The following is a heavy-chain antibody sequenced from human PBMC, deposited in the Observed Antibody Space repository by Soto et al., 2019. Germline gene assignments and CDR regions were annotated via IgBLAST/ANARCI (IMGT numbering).Heavy chain of an antibody. CDR1: GFTFSSYA. J-gene: IGHJ6*02. CDR2: ISYDGSNK. CDR3: ARSLLMEQLVFYYYYYGMDV. Sequence: GGSLRLSCAASGFTFSSYAMHWVRQAPGKGLGWVAVISYDGSNKYYADSVKGRFTISRDNSKNTLYLQMNSLRAEDTAVYYCARSLLMEQLVFYYYYYGMDVWGQGTTVTVSS. D-gene: IGHD6-6*01. V-gene: IGHV3-30-3*01.